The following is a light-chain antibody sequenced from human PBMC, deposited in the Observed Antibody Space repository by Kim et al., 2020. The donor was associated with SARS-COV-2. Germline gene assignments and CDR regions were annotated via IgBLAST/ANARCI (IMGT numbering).Light chain of an antibody. CDR3: VLYTSDIVL. CDR2: EVN. J-gene: IGLJ2*01. CDR1: TSDVGSSNL. Sequence: QSALTQPASLSGSPGQSIALSCTGTTSDVGSSNLVSWYQYHPGKAPKLSIYEVNKRPSGVSDRFSGSKSGNTASLTVSGLQADDEADYYCVLYTSDIVLFGGGTQLTVL. V-gene: IGLV2-14*02.